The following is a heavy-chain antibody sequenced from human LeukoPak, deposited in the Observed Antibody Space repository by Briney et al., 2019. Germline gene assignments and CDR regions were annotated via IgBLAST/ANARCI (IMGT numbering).Heavy chain of an antibody. CDR1: GYTFTGYY. Sequence: ASVKVSCKASGYTFTGYYMHWVRQAPGQGLEWMGWINPNSGGTNYAQKFQGRVTMTRDTSISTAYMELSRLRSDDTAVYYCARAQIPYQLLSLNDWFDPWGQGTLVTVSS. D-gene: IGHD2-2*01. J-gene: IGHJ5*02. CDR2: INPNSGGT. V-gene: IGHV1-2*02. CDR3: ARAQIPYQLLSLNDWFDP.